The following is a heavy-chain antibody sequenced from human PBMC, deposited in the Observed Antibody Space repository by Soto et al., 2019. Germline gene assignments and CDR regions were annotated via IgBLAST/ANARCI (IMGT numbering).Heavy chain of an antibody. CDR2: IIPIIGTP. V-gene: IGHV1-69*01. CDR1: GGTFRNHV. Sequence: QVQLVQSVAEVKKPGSSVKVSCKTSGGTFRNHVFNWVRQAPGQGLEWMGGIIPIIGTPNYARKFQGRVTITADASTNTVYLDVSSLRSQDTAVYYCARDLEFRDGNISHVDYWGQGTLVTVSS. D-gene: IGHD3-10*01. J-gene: IGHJ4*02. CDR3: ARDLEFRDGNISHVDY.